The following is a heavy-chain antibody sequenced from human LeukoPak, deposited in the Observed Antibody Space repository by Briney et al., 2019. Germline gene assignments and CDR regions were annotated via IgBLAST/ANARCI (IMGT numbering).Heavy chain of an antibody. CDR2: ISGSGGST. D-gene: IGHD1-1*01. CDR1: GFTFSSYA. J-gene: IGHJ4*02. CDR3: ARLFSGVTTFDY. V-gene: IGHV3-23*01. Sequence: TGGSLRLSCAASGFTFSSYAMSWVRQAPGKGLEWVSAISGSGGSTYYADSVKGRFTISRDNARNSLYLQMNSLRAEDTAIYFCARLFSGVTTFDYWGQGALVTVST.